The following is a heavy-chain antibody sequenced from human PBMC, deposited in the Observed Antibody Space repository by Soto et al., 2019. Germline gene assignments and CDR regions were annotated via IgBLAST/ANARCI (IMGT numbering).Heavy chain of an antibody. Sequence: GGSLRLSCAASGFTFSSYAMSWVRQAPGKGLEWVSAISGSGGSTYYADSVKGRFTISRDNSKNTLYLQMNSLRAEDTAVYYCAKSAVVVPAATHESYYYYMDVWGKGTTVTVSS. D-gene: IGHD2-2*01. CDR3: AKSAVVVPAATHESYYYYMDV. CDR2: ISGSGGST. CDR1: GFTFSSYA. V-gene: IGHV3-23*01. J-gene: IGHJ6*03.